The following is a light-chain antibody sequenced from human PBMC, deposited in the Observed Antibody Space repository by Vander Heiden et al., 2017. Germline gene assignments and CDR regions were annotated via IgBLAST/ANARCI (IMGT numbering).Light chain of an antibody. CDR2: GAS. Sequence: EIVMTQSPATLSVSPGERATLSCRASQSVSSNLAWYQQKPGQAPRLLIYGASTRDTGIPARFSGSGYGREFTLTISSLQSEDFAVYYCQQNNNWPPLTFGGGTKVEIK. CDR3: QQNNNWPPLT. CDR1: QSVSSN. V-gene: IGKV3-15*01. J-gene: IGKJ4*01.